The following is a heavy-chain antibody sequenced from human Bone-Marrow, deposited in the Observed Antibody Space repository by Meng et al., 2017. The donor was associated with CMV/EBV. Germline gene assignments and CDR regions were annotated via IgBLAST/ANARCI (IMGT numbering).Heavy chain of an antibody. J-gene: IGHJ4*02. CDR2: INPSGGST. V-gene: IGHV1-46*01. Sequence: ASVKVSCKASGYTFTSYYMHWVRQAPGQGLEWMGIINPSGGSTSYAQKFQGRVTMTRDMSTSTVYMELSSLRSEDTAVYYCASMTFGITGTNRIFDYWGQGTLVTVSS. CDR1: GYTFTSYY. D-gene: IGHD1-7*01. CDR3: ASMTFGITGTNRIFDY.